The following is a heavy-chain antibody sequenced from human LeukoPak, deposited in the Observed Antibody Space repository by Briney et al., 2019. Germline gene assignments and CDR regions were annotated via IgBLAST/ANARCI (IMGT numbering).Heavy chain of an antibody. D-gene: IGHD3-10*01. J-gene: IGHJ4*02. CDR2: ISGSGGST. Sequence: GGSLRLSCAASGFTFSSYAMRWVRQAPGKGLEWVSAISGSGGSTYYADSVKGRFTISRDNSKNTLYLQLHSLRAEDTAVYYCAKGSVRGLIITYFDYWGQGTLVTVSS. V-gene: IGHV3-23*01. CDR1: GFTFSSYA. CDR3: AKGSVRGLIITYFDY.